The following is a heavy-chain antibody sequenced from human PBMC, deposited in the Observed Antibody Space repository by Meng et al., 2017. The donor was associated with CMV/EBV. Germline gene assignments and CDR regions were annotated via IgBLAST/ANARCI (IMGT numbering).Heavy chain of an antibody. CDR1: GFTFSSYS. J-gene: IGHJ6*02. CDR2: ISSSSYI. V-gene: IGHV3-21*01. D-gene: IGHD2-2*01. CDR3: ARSGVTYCSSTSCLGGMDV. Sequence: GESLKITCAASGFTFSSYSMNWVRQAPGKGLEWVSSISSSSYIYYADSVKGRFTISRDNAKNTLYLQMNSLRAEDTAVYYCARSGVTYCSSTSCLGGMDVWGQGTTVTVSS.